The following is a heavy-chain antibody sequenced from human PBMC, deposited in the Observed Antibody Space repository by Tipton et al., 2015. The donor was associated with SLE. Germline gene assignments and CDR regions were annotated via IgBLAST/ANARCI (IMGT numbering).Heavy chain of an antibody. J-gene: IGHJ3*02. CDR3: ARERATIPFDI. D-gene: IGHD5-24*01. CDR1: GGSLSGYY. CDR2: INHSGST. Sequence: TLSLTCTVYGGSLSGYYWSWIRQPPGKGLEWIGEINHSGSTNYNPSLKSRVTISVDTSKNQFSLNLSSVTAADTAVYYCARERATIPFDISGQGTMVTVSS. V-gene: IGHV4-34*01.